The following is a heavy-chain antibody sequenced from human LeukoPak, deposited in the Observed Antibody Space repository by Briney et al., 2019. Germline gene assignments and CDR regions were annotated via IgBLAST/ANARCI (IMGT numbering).Heavy chain of an antibody. V-gene: IGHV4-38-2*02. Sequence: KSSETLSLTCTVSGYSISSGYYWGWIRQPPGKGLEWIGIFYHSGITYYNPSLKSRVTISVDTTKNQFSLKLSSVTAADTAVYYCAGSIAAFGETATWGQGTLVTVSS. D-gene: IGHD6-6*01. CDR1: GYSISSGYY. CDR2: FYHSGIT. J-gene: IGHJ5*02. CDR3: AGSIAAFGETAT.